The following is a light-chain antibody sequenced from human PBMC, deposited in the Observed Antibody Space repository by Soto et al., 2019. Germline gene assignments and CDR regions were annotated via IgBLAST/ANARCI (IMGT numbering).Light chain of an antibody. Sequence: EIVLTQSPGTLSSSPGERATLSCRASQSVSSSYLAWYQQKPGQAPRLLIYGASSRATGIPDRFSGSGSGTDFTLTISRLEPEDFAVYYRQQYGSSLLAFGGGINVDIK. V-gene: IGKV3-20*01. J-gene: IGKJ4*01. CDR3: QQYGSSLLA. CDR1: QSVSSSY. CDR2: GAS.